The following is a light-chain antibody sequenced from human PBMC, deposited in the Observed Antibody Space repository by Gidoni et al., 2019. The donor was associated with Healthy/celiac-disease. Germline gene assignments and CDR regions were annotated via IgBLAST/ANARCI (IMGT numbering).Light chain of an antibody. CDR3: QQHRT. V-gene: IGKV3-20*01. CDR2: GAS. CDR1: QSVSSSY. Sequence: DIVLTQSPGTLSLSPGERATLSCRASQSVSSSYLAWYQQKPGQAPRLLIYGASSRATGIPDRFSGSGSGTDFTLTISRLEPEDFAVYYCQQHRTFGQGTKVEIK. J-gene: IGKJ1*01.